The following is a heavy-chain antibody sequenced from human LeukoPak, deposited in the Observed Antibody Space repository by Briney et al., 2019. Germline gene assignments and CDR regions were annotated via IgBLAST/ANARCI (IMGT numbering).Heavy chain of an antibody. J-gene: IGHJ6*03. CDR2: INWNGGST. D-gene: IGHD6-19*01. CDR3: ARRALAGTGYYYYYMDV. CDR1: GFTFDDYG. Sequence: GGSLRLPCAASGFTFDDYGMSWVRQAPGKGLEWVSGINWNGGSTGYADSVKGRFTISRDNAKNSLYLQMNSLRAEDTALYYCARRALAGTGYYYYYMDVWGKGTTVTVSS. V-gene: IGHV3-20*04.